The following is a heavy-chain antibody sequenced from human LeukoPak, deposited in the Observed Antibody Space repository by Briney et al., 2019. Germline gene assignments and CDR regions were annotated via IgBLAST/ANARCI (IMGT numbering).Heavy chain of an antibody. V-gene: IGHV3-30-3*01. CDR3: ATGFWSGYPLGAFDI. J-gene: IGHJ3*02. CDR1: GFTFSDYA. D-gene: IGHD3-3*01. CDR2: ISKDGSDK. Sequence: PGRSLRLSCAASGFTFSDYAMHWVRQAPGKGLEWVAVISKDGSDKYYPGSVRGRFTISRDNSKNTIYLQMDSLRAEDTAVYYCATGFWSGYPLGAFDIWGQGTMVTVSS.